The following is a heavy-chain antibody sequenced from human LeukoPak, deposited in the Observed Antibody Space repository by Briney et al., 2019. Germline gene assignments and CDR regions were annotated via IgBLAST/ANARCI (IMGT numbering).Heavy chain of an antibody. D-gene: IGHD3-3*01. CDR1: GGSFSSYY. CDR3: ARGLYDFWSGLHYYMDV. CDR2: IYTSGST. Sequence: PSETLSLTCAVYGGSFSSYYWSWIRQPAGKGLEWIGRIYTSGSTNYNPSLKSRVTMSVDTSKNQFSLKLSSVTAADTAVYYCARGLYDFWSGLHYYMDVWGKGTTVTVSS. J-gene: IGHJ6*03. V-gene: IGHV4-59*10.